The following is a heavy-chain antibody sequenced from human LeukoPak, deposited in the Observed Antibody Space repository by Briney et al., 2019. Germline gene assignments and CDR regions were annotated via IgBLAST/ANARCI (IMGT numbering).Heavy chain of an antibody. D-gene: IGHD4-17*01. CDR3: TKDPNGDYVGAFDP. CDR2: ISGSGGST. Sequence: QPGGSLRLSCAASGFTFSSYAMSWVRQAPGKGLERVSAISGSGGSTYYADSVKGRFTISRDNSKNTLYLQMNILRAEDTAVYYCTKDPNGDYVGAFDPWGQGTLVTVSS. CDR1: GFTFSSYA. V-gene: IGHV3-23*01. J-gene: IGHJ5*02.